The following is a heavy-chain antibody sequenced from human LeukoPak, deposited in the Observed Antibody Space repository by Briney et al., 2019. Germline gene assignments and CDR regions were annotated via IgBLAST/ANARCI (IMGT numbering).Heavy chain of an antibody. CDR1: GGSISSYY. J-gene: IGHJ3*02. Sequence: SETLSLTCIVSGGSISSYYWSWIRHPPGKGLEWIGYIYYSGSTIYNPSLKSRVTTSVDTAKNQFSLKLSSVTAADTAVYYCARGTYGDYVISAFDIWGQGTMVTVSS. V-gene: IGHV4-59*01. CDR2: IYYSGST. D-gene: IGHD4-17*01. CDR3: ARGTYGDYVISAFDI.